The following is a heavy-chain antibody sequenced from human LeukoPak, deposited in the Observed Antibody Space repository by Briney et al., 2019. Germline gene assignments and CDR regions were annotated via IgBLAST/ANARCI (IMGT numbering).Heavy chain of an antibody. CDR3: ARSSGWNEAFDI. CDR1: GGSISSYY. V-gene: IGHV4-59*01. D-gene: IGHD6-19*01. Sequence: PSETLSLTCTVSGGSISSYYWSWIRQPPGEGLEWIGYIYYSGRTNYNPSLKSRVTISLDTSKNQFALKLSSVTAADTAVYYCARSSGWNEAFDIWGQGTMVTVSS. CDR2: IYYSGRT. J-gene: IGHJ3*02.